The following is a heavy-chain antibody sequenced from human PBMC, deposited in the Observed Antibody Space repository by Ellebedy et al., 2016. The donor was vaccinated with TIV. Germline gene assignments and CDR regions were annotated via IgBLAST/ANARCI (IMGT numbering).Heavy chain of an antibody. V-gene: IGHV1-2*04. CDR3: ARDGGSYSDFDY. CDR2: INPNSGGP. J-gene: IGHJ4*02. CDR1: GYTFTGYS. Sequence: AASVKVSCKASGYTFTGYSMHWVRQAPGQGLEWMGWINPNSGGPNYAQKFQGWVTMTRDTSISTAYMELSRLRSDDTAVYYCARDGGSYSDFDYWGQGTLVTVSS. D-gene: IGHD1-26*01.